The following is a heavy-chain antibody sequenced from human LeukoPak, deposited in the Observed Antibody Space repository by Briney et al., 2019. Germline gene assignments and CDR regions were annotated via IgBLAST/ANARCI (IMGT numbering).Heavy chain of an antibody. CDR1: GFTFSSYS. J-gene: IGHJ4*02. CDR2: ISSSSYI. Sequence: GGSLRLSCAASGFTFSSYSMNWVRQAPGKGLEWVSSISSSSYIYYADSVKGRFTISRDNAKNSLYLQMNSLRAEDTAVYYCARRGYSSQPFDYWGQGTLVTVSS. V-gene: IGHV3-21*01. D-gene: IGHD5-18*01. CDR3: ARRGYSSQPFDY.